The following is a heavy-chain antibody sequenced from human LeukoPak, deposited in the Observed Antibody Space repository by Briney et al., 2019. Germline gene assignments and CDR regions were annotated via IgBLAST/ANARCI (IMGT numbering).Heavy chain of an antibody. CDR3: TRNRPLGFRALDY. D-gene: IGHD3-10*01. J-gene: IGHJ4*02. CDR1: GFTFTNYD. Sequence: ASVKVSCKASGFTFTNYDINWVRQAPGQGLEWMGWMNPNSGNTGYAQRFQGRVTMTRNTSISTAFMELSSLTSEDTAVYFCTRNRPLGFRALDYWGQGTLVTVSS. CDR2: MNPNSGNT. V-gene: IGHV1-8*01.